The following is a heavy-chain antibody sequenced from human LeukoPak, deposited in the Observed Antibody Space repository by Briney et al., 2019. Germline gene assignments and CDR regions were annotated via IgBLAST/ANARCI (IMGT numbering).Heavy chain of an antibody. J-gene: IGHJ4*02. CDR1: GLSFSSYC. V-gene: IGHV3-74*01. Sequence: GGSLRLSCAVSGLSFSSYCWHWVRQAPGKGLVWVARTNLHGTTVDYADSVKGRFTISRDNAKNALFLQMNSLRAEDTAVYYCSSAYSYVRLGDHWGQGTLVTVSS. CDR2: TNLHGTTV. CDR3: SSAYSYVRLGDH. D-gene: IGHD3-10*02.